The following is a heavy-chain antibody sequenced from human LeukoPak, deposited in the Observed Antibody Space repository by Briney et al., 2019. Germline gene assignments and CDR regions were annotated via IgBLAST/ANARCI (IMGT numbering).Heavy chain of an antibody. J-gene: IGHJ4*02. CDR1: GFTFRSYE. V-gene: IGHV3-48*03. D-gene: IGHD1-1*01. Sequence: PGGSLRLSCEDSGFTFRSYEMNWVRQAPGKGLEWVSYISSSGSTIYYADSVKGRFTISRDNAKNSLYLQMNSLRAEDTAVYYCARDGSPGLNDGLNYWGQGTLVTVSS. CDR2: ISSSGSTI. CDR3: ARDGSPGLNDGLNY.